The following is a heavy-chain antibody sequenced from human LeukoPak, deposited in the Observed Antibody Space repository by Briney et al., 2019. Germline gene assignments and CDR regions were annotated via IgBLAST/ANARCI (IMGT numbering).Heavy chain of an antibody. V-gene: IGHV1-69*13. Sequence: SVKVSCKASGGTFSSYAISWVRQAPGQGLEWMGGIIPIFGTANYAQKFQGRVTITADESTITAYMELSSLRSEDTAVYYCARDVWGHDYSNRLVMDVWGKGTTVTVSS. CDR2: IIPIFGTA. J-gene: IGHJ6*04. CDR1: GGTFSSYA. CDR3: ARDVWGHDYSNRLVMDV. D-gene: IGHD4-11*01.